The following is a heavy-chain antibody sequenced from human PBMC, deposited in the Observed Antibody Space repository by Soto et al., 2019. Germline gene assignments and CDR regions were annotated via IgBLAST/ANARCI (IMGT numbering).Heavy chain of an antibody. J-gene: IGHJ4*02. CDR1: GGTFSSYT. Sequence: SVKVSCKASGGTFSSYTISWVRQAPGQGLEWMGRIIPILGIANYAQKFQGRVTITADKSTSTAYMELSSLRSEDTAVYYCASETYYYDSSGPRWGQGTLVTVSS. CDR2: IIPILGIA. D-gene: IGHD3-22*01. V-gene: IGHV1-69*02. CDR3: ASETYYYDSSGPR.